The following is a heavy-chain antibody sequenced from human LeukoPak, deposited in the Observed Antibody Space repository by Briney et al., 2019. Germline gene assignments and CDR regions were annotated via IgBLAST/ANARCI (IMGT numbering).Heavy chain of an antibody. J-gene: IGHJ5*02. V-gene: IGHV3-15*01. Sequence: PGGSLRLSCAASGFTFSSYAMSWIRRAPGKGLEWVGRIKSKTDGGTTDYAAPVKGRFTISRDDSKNTLYLQMNSLKTEDTAVYYCTTEWGYDILRFDPWGQGTLVTVSS. CDR2: IKSKTDGGTT. D-gene: IGHD3-9*01. CDR1: GFTFSSYA. CDR3: TTEWGYDILRFDP.